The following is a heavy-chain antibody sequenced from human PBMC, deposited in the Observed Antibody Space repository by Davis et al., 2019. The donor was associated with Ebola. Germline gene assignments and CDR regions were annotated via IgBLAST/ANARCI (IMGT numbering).Heavy chain of an antibody. J-gene: IGHJ1*01. Sequence: PGGSLRLSCAGSGFTFNKAWMNWVRRAPGKGLEWVGRIKDKSHGETTDYAAPVEGRFTISRDDSQNMVYLQMGSLKTEDTAVYYCTTDGGLDFWSGYRWGQGTLVTVSS. CDR2: IKDKSHGETT. V-gene: IGHV3-15*07. CDR3: TTDGGLDFWSGYR. D-gene: IGHD3-3*01. CDR1: GFTFNKAW.